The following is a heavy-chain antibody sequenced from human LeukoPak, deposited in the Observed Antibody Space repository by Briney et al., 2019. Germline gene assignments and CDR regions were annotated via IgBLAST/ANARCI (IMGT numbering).Heavy chain of an antibody. Sequence: GGSLRLSCAASGFTFSSYSMNWVRQAPGKGLEWVSYISSSSSTIYYADSVKGRFTISRDNAKNSLYLQMNSLRDEDTAVYYCATSPDDIVVVPAARIDYWGQGTLVTVSS. CDR3: ATSPDDIVVVPAARIDY. D-gene: IGHD2-2*01. CDR1: GFTFSSYS. J-gene: IGHJ4*02. CDR2: ISSSSSTI. V-gene: IGHV3-48*02.